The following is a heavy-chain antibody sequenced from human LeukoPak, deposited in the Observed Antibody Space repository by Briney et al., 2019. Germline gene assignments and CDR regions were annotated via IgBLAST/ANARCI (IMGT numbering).Heavy chain of an antibody. CDR2: MNPNSGNT. V-gene: IGHV1-8*01. Sequence: ASVKVSCKASGYTFTSYDINWVRQATGQGLEWMGWMNPNSGNTGYAQKFQGRVTMTRNTSISTDYMELSSLRSEDTAVYYCARAMYDFWSGYYTRFDPWGQGTLVTVSS. CDR1: GYTFTSYD. D-gene: IGHD3-3*01. J-gene: IGHJ5*02. CDR3: ARAMYDFWSGYYTRFDP.